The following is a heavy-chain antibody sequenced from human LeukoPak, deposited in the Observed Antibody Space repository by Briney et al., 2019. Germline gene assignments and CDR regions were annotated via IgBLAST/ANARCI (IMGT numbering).Heavy chain of an antibody. CDR3: ARKNGLDY. Sequence: PGGSLRLSCAASGFTFSNYGIHWVRQAPGKGLEWVANIKQDGSEKYYVDSVKGRFTISRDNAKNSLYLQMNSLRAEDTAVYYCARKNGLDYWGQGTLVTVSS. CDR1: GFTFSNYG. J-gene: IGHJ4*02. CDR2: IKQDGSEK. V-gene: IGHV3-7*01.